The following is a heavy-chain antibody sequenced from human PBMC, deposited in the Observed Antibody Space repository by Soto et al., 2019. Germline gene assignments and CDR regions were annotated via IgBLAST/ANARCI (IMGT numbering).Heavy chain of an antibody. CDR1: GYTFTGYY. J-gene: IGHJ6*03. V-gene: IGHV1-2*04. CDR3: AREGVTGYYYYMDV. Sequence: ASVKVSCKASGYTFTGYYMHWVRRAPGQGLEWMGWINPNSGGTNYAQKFQGWVTMTRDTSISTAYMELSRLRSDDTAVYYCAREGVTGYYYYMDVWGKGTTVTVSS. CDR2: INPNSGGT. D-gene: IGHD4-4*01.